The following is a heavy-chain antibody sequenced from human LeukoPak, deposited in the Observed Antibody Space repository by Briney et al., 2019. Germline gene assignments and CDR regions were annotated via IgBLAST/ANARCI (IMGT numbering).Heavy chain of an antibody. Sequence: GGSLRLSCAASGFTFSSYWMSWVRQAPGKGLEWVANIKQDGSEKYYVDSVKGRFTISRDNAKNSLYLQMNSLRAEGTAVYYCARLTVDSAFDPWGQGTLVTVSS. D-gene: IGHD4-23*01. CDR3: ARLTVDSAFDP. CDR2: IKQDGSEK. J-gene: IGHJ5*02. CDR1: GFTFSSYW. V-gene: IGHV3-7*03.